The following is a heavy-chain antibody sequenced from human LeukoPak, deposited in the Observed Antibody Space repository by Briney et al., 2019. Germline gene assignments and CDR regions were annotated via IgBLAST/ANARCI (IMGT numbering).Heavy chain of an antibody. J-gene: IGHJ4*02. CDR1: GGSVSSGSYY. CDR3: ARSPYPDYFGY. Sequence: SETLSLTCTVSGGSVSSGSYYWSWIRQPPGKGLEWIGYIYYSGSTNYNPSLKSRVTISVDTSKNQFSLKLSSATAADTAVYYCARSPYPDYFGYWGRGTLVTVSS. CDR2: IYYSGST. V-gene: IGHV4-61*01.